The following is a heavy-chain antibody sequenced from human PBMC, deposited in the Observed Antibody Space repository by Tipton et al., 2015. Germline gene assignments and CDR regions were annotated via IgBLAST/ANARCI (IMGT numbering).Heavy chain of an antibody. J-gene: IGHJ6*02. CDR3: ARDLEHGMDV. CDR1: SDSISKYY. CDR2: IQYSGST. Sequence: TLSLTCSVSSDSISKYYWSWIRQPPGKELEWIGYIQYSGSTNYNPSLKRRVTISLDTSKNQFSLTLSSVTAADTAVYYCARDLEHGMDVWGQGTTVTVS. D-gene: IGHD2-21*01. V-gene: IGHV4-59*01.